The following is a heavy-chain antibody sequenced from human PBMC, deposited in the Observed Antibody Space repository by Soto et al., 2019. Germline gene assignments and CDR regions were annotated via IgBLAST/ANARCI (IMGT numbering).Heavy chain of an antibody. Sequence: GWSLRLSCASSVFTFISYAMTWLRQSPGKGLEWVSVISATGDTIYYADSVEGRFTISRDNSNSTLFLQMDRLTADDTAVYFCAKDAYYDLSTGTGYYYYGLDVWGQGTTVTVSS. CDR1: VFTFISYA. D-gene: IGHD3-9*01. V-gene: IGHV3-23*01. J-gene: IGHJ6*02. CDR3: AKDAYYDLSTGTGYYYYGLDV. CDR2: ISATGDTI.